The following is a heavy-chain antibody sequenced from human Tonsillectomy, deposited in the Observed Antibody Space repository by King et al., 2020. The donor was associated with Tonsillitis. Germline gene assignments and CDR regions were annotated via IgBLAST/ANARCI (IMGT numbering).Heavy chain of an antibody. CDR2: IIPMLGIG. CDR3: TGGTQISRRAAAESEHFDS. CDR1: GGIFSNSA. J-gene: IGHJ4*02. V-gene: IGHV1-69*04. Sequence: QLVQSGAEVKKPGSSVKVSCKASGGIFSNSAISWVRQAPGQGLEWMGRIIPMLGIGNSAQKFQGRVTITADKSTNTAYLEMTSLRSEDAAVYFCTGGTQISRRAAAESEHFDSWGQGTLVTVSS. D-gene: IGHD6-13*01.